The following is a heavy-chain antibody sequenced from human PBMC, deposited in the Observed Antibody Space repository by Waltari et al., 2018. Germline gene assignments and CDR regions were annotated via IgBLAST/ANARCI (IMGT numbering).Heavy chain of an antibody. CDR3: ARDLIAAADSYYYYGMDV. V-gene: IGHV1-2*06. Sequence: QVQLVQSGAEVKKPGASVKVSCKASGYTFTGYYMHWVRQAPGQGLEWMGRINPNSGGTNYAQKFQGRVTMTRDTSISTAYMELSRLRSDDTAVYYCARDLIAAADSYYYYGMDVWGQGTTVTVSS. CDR2: INPNSGGT. J-gene: IGHJ6*02. D-gene: IGHD6-13*01. CDR1: GYTFTGYY.